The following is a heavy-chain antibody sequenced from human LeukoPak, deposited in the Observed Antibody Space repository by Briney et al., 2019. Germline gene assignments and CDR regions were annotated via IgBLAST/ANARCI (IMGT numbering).Heavy chain of an antibody. CDR3: ARDIEPAGPFFDY. Sequence: GGSLRLSCAASGFPFRSYDMNWVRQAPGKGLEWVANIKYDGSEKYYVDSVKGRSTISRDNAKNSLYLQMNSLRAEDTAIYYCARDIEPAGPFFDYWGQGTLVTVSS. CDR1: GFPFRSYD. V-gene: IGHV3-7*01. D-gene: IGHD6-13*01. CDR2: IKYDGSEK. J-gene: IGHJ4*02.